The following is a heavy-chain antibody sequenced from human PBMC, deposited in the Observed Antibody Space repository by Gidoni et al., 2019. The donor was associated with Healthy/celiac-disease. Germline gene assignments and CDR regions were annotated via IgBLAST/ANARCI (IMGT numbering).Heavy chain of an antibody. J-gene: IGHJ4*02. CDR3: ARILRKSGYAPGDFDY. CDR2: IFSNDEK. V-gene: IGHV2-26*01. D-gene: IGHD5-12*01. Sequence: QVTLKESGPVLVKPTETLPLTCTVSGFSRSNASMGVSWIHQPPGKALEWLAHIFSNDEKSYSTSLKSRLTISKDTSKIQVVLTMTNMDPVDTATYYCARILRKSGYAPGDFDYWGQGTLVTVSS. CDR1: GFSRSNASMG.